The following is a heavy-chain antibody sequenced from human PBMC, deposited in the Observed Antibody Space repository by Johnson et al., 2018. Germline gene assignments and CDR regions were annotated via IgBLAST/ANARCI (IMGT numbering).Heavy chain of an antibody. Sequence: QVQLVESGGGVVQPGRSLRLSCGASGFTFSSYGVYWVRQAPGKGLEWVAVISYDGSNKYYADSVKGRFTISRDNSKNTLYLQMTSLRAEDTGVYYCARARGWGVQLYYYYYGMDVGGKGTTVTVSS. CDR1: GFTFSSYG. J-gene: IGHJ6*04. D-gene: IGHD5-18*01. V-gene: IGHV3-30*03. CDR2: ISYDGSNK. CDR3: ARARGWGVQLYYYYYGMDV.